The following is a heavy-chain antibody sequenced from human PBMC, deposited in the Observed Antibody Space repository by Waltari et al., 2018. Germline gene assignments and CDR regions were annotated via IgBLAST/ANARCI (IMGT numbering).Heavy chain of an antibody. CDR3: AKDLGRWDYYDSSGYSGHDAFDI. CDR2: ISGRGGST. V-gene: IGHV3-23*01. CDR1: GFTFSSYA. Sequence: EVQLLESGGGLVQPGGSLRLSCAASGFTFSSYAMSWVRQAPGKGLEWVSAISGRGGSTYYADAVKGRFTISRDNAKNTRYLQMNSLRAEDTAVYYCAKDLGRWDYYDSSGYSGHDAFDIWGQGTMVTVSS. D-gene: IGHD3-22*01. J-gene: IGHJ3*02.